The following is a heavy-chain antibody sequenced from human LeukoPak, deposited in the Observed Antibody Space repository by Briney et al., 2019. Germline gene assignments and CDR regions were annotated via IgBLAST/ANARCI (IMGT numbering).Heavy chain of an antibody. D-gene: IGHD4-17*01. CDR1: GGSISSYY. CDR2: IYYSGST. V-gene: IGHV4-59*12. J-gene: IGHJ6*02. CDR3: ARERYYGDYPRYGMDV. Sequence: SETLSFTCTVSGGSISSYYWSWIRQPPGKGLEWIGYIYYSGSTYYNPSLKSRLTISVDKSKNQFSLKLSSVTAADTAVYYCARERYYGDYPRYGMDVWGQGTTVTVSS.